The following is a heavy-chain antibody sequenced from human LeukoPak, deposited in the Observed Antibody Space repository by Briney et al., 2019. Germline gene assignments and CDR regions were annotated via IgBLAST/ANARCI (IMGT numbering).Heavy chain of an antibody. V-gene: IGHV3-23*01. Sequence: PGGSLRLSCAASGFTFSSYAMSWVRQAPGKGLEWVSAISGSGGSTYYADSVKGRFTISRDNSKNTLYLQMNSLRAEDTAVYYCAKNGGREQLHYHYMDVWGKGTTVTVSS. J-gene: IGHJ6*03. D-gene: IGHD6-6*01. CDR2: ISGSGGST. CDR3: AKNGGREQLHYHYMDV. CDR1: GFTFSSYA.